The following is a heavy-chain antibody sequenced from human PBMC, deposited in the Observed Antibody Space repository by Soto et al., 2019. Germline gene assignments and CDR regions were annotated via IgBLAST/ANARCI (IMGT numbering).Heavy chain of an antibody. D-gene: IGHD1-26*01. V-gene: IGHV5-51*01. CDR2: MYPGDTDI. CDR1: GYSFINYW. CDR3: ARPKESGTYSSFEY. Sequence: GESLKISCKASGYSFINYWIGWVRQMPGKGLEWMGIMYPGDTDIRYSPSFQGQVTISADKSISTAYLQWSSLRASDTAMYYCARPKESGTYSSFEYWGQGTLVTVSS. J-gene: IGHJ4*02.